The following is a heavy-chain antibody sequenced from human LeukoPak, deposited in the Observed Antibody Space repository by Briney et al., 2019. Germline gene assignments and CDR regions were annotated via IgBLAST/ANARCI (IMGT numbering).Heavy chain of an antibody. D-gene: IGHD6-6*01. CDR1: GFTFSSYN. CDR2: ISSSSSTI. CDR3: AREYSSSSGSVSDY. Sequence: GGSLRLSCAASGFTFSSYNMNWVRQAPGKGLEWVSYISSSSSTIYYADSVKGRFTLSRDNAKNSLYLQMNSLRDEDTAVYYCAREYSSSSGSVSDYWGQGTLVTVSS. J-gene: IGHJ4*02. V-gene: IGHV3-48*02.